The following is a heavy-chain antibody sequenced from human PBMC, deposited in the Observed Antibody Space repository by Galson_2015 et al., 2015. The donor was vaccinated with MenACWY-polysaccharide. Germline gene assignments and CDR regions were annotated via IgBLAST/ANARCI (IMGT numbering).Heavy chain of an antibody. CDR1: GFTFSTYA. CDR3: ARGNYYGMDV. J-gene: IGHJ6*02. Sequence: SLRLSCAASGFTFSTYAMSWVRQAPGKGLEWVSAISGSGDSTRYADSVKGRFTISRDNAKNTLYLQMNSLRAEEMAVYYCARGNYYGMDVWGQGTTVTVSS. V-gene: IGHV3-23*01. CDR2: ISGSGDST.